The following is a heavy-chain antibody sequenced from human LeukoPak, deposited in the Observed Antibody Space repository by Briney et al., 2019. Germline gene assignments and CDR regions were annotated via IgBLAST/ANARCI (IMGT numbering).Heavy chain of an antibody. V-gene: IGHV3-74*01. CDR1: GFTFSSYG. CDR2: INSDGSVT. CDR3: ARPSHCTIPFDS. Sequence: GGSLRLSCAASGFTFSSYGMHWVRQAPGKGLVWVSRINSDGSVTSFADSVKGRFTISRDNAKNTVYLQMNSLTVEDTAVYFCARPSHCTIPFDSWGQGMLVTASS. J-gene: IGHJ5*01. D-gene: IGHD2-2*01.